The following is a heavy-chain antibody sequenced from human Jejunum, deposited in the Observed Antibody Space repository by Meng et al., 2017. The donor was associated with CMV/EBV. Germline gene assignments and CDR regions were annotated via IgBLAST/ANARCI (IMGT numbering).Heavy chain of an antibody. V-gene: IGHV2-70*13. CDR2: IDWGDDK. Sequence: LNDRGMCVSGVRQSPGKALEWLAVIDWGDDKWYSTSLKTRLTISMDTSKNQVVLKMTNVDPVDTATYYCARVRHDSSGYYPLFDFWGQGTLVTVSS. CDR3: ARVRHDSSGYYPLFDF. CDR1: LNDRGMC. J-gene: IGHJ4*02. D-gene: IGHD3-22*01.